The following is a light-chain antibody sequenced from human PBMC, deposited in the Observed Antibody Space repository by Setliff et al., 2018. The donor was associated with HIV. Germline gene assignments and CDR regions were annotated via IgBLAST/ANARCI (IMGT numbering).Light chain of an antibody. CDR2: DVS. CDR3: SSYTSTSTLLV. CDR1: SSDVGGYNY. Sequence: QSALTQPRSVSGSPGQSVAISCTGTSSDVGGYNYVSWYQQHPGKAPKLRIYDVSNRPSGVSNRFSGSKSGNTASLTISGLQAEDEADYYCSSYTSTSTLLVFGTGTKVTVL. J-gene: IGLJ1*01. V-gene: IGLV2-14*03.